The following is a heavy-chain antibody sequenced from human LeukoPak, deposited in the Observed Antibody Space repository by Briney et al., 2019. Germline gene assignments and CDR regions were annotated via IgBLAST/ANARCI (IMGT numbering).Heavy chain of an antibody. CDR3: ARGKEVITMLRGLKPGYYFDY. D-gene: IGHD3-10*01. Sequence: SETLSLTCTVSGGSITNYYWSWIRQPPGKGLEWIGYIYYSGSTKYKSSLKSRVTISVDTSKNQFSLKLSSVTAADTAVYYCARGKEVITMLRGLKPGYYFDYWGQGILVTVSS. CDR1: GGSITNYY. V-gene: IGHV4-59*01. J-gene: IGHJ4*02. CDR2: IYYSGST.